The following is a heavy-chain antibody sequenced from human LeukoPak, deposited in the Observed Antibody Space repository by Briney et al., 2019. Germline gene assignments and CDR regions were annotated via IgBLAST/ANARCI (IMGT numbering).Heavy chain of an antibody. D-gene: IGHD3-16*01. J-gene: IGHJ5*02. CDR2: ISFHETNK. V-gene: IGHV3-30*18. Sequence: PGGSLRLSCVASGFNFTNYGMHWLCQAPGKGLEWVGVISFHETNKYYADSVRGRFTISRDSSKNTVFLQMNNLRIEDTAIYYCAKDKIGAINWFDPWGQGTLVTVSS. CDR3: AKDKIGAINWFDP. CDR1: GFNFTNYG.